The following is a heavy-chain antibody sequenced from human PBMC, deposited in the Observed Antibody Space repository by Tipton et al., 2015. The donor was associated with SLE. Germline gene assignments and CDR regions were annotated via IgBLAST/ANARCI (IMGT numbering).Heavy chain of an antibody. J-gene: IGHJ3*02. CDR3: AREVCTGGGCYPDAFDI. D-gene: IGHD2-8*02. CDR2: IFSSGST. Sequence: TLSLTCTVSGDSISSTTYFWGFIRQPPGKGLEWVGNIFSSGSTYYNPSLQGRVTISLDTSKNQFSLKLSSVTAADTAVYFCAREVCTGGGCYPDAFDIWGQGIMVTVSS. V-gene: IGHV4-39*02. CDR1: GDSISSTTYF.